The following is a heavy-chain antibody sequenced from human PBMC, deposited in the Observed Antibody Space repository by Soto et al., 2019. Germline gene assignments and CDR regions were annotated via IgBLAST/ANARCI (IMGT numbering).Heavy chain of an antibody. CDR2: ISPDCGST. V-gene: IGHV1-46*01. J-gene: IGHJ4*02. D-gene: IGHD3-10*01. CDR3: ARAPRGGVIILITWAKIDY. CDR1: GFDFTDHC. Sequence: ASVKVSCKASGFDFTDHCIHWVRQAPGQGLEWMGIISPDCGSTRYSQKFQARITMTRDTSKSTVYMELSSLRSEDTAIYYFARAPRGGVIILITWAKIDYWGQATLVTVSS.